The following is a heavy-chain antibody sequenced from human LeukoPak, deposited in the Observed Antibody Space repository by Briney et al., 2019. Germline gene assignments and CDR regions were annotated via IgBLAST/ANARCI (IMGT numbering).Heavy chain of an antibody. V-gene: IGHV3-30*18. Sequence: GGSLRLSCAASGFTFSSYGMHWVRQAPGKGLEWVAVISYDGSNKYYADSVKGRFTISRDNSKNTLYLQMNSLRAEGTAVYYCAKDLGNYWGQGTLVTVSS. CDR3: AKDLGNY. CDR2: ISYDGSNK. J-gene: IGHJ4*02. CDR1: GFTFSSYG.